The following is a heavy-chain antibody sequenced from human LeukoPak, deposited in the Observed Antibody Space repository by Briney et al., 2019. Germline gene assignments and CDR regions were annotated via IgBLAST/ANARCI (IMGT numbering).Heavy chain of an antibody. CDR2: IDTSDSYN. V-gene: IGHV5-10-1*01. J-gene: IGHJ4*02. CDR1: GYNFTNYW. CDR3: ARAYSRSRFDY. Sequence: PGASLMISCKGSGYNFTNYWISWVRQLPGKGMEWMGTIDTSDSYNNYSPSFQGHVTISADKSISTAYLQWSSLKASDTAMYFCARAYSRSRFDYWGQGTLVTVSS. D-gene: IGHD6-6*01.